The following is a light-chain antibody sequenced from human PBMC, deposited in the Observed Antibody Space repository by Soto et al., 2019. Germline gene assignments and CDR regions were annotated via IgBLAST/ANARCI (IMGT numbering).Light chain of an antibody. Sequence: QSALTQPRSVSGSPGQSVTISCNGTSSDVGGYNYVSWYQQHPGKVPKLMMYDVSKRPSGVPDLFSGSKSVNTASLTISGLQAEDEEDYYCCSYAGIDTLVVFGVGTKLTAL. J-gene: IGLJ2*01. V-gene: IGLV2-11*01. CDR1: SSDVGGYNY. CDR2: DVS. CDR3: CSYAGIDTLVV.